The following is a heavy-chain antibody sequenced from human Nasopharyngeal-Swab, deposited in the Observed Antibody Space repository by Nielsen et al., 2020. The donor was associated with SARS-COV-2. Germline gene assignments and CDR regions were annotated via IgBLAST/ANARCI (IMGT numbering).Heavy chain of an antibody. CDR3: AREKNLFDI. J-gene: IGHJ3*02. CDR2: IWYDGSNK. Sequence: GESLKISCAASGFTFSSYGMHWVRQAPGKGLEWVAVIWYDGSNKYYAGSVKGRFTISRDNSKNTLYLQMNSLRAEDTAVYYCAREKNLFDIWGQGTMVTVSS. V-gene: IGHV3-33*01. CDR1: GFTFSSYG. D-gene: IGHD1-14*01.